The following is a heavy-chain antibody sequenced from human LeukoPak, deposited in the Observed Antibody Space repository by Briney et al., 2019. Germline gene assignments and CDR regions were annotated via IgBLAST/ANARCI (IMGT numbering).Heavy chain of an antibody. J-gene: IGHJ4*02. Sequence: SVKVSCKASGYTFTGYYMHWVRQAPGQGLEWMGWVNPNSGGTNYAQRIKDRDTMTKGTYISTAYMELNRLRSDDTAVYYCARGEITIFGVVIIEGYWGQGTLVTVSS. CDR3: ARGEITIFGVVIIEGY. D-gene: IGHD3-3*01. CDR1: GYTFTGYY. V-gene: IGHV1-2*02. CDR2: VNPNSGGT.